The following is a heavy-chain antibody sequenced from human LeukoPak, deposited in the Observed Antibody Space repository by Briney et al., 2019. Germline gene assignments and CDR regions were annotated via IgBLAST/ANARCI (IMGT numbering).Heavy chain of an antibody. CDR2: IYTSGST. D-gene: IGHD3-3*01. CDR1: GGSISSGSYY. CDR3: ASTIFGEYAFDI. V-gene: IGHV4-61*02. J-gene: IGHJ3*02. Sequence: SETLSLTRTVAGGSISSGSYYWSWIRQPARKGLEWIGRIYTSGSTNYNPSLKRRATISVYTSKNQFSLKLSSVTAADTDVYYCASTIFGEYAFDIWGQGTMVTVS.